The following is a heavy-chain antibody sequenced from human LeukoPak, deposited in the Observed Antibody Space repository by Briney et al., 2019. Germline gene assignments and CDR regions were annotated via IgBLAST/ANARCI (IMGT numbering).Heavy chain of an antibody. CDR1: GFTFSNDW. Sequence: PGGSLRLSCAASGFTFSNDWMTWVRQAPGKGLEWVANIKKDGSQKNYVDSVEGRFTISRDNAKNSVYLQMNSLRAEDTAVYYCAKERHCGGDCSYYFDYWGQGTLVTVSS. CDR3: AKERHCGGDCSYYFDY. CDR2: IKKDGSQK. V-gene: IGHV3-7*01. J-gene: IGHJ4*02. D-gene: IGHD2-21*01.